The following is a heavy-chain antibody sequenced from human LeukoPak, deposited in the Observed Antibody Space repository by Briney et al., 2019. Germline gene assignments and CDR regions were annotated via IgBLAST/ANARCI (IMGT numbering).Heavy chain of an antibody. J-gene: IGHJ5*02. V-gene: IGHV1-18*01. CDR1: GYTFTSYG. CDR3: ARAAPSIMITFGGVTARRFDP. Sequence: ASVKVSCKASGYTFTSYGISWVRQAPGQGLEWMGWISAYNGNTNYAQKFQGRVTMTRNTSISTAYMELSSLRSEDTAVYYCARAAPSIMITFGGVTARRFDPWGQGTLVTVSS. CDR2: ISAYNGNT. D-gene: IGHD3-16*01.